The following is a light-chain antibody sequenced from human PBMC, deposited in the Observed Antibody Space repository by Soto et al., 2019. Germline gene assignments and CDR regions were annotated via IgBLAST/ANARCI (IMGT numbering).Light chain of an antibody. J-gene: IGKJ1*01. CDR2: AAS. V-gene: IGKV3D-15*01. Sequence: EIVLTQSPGTLSSSPGERATLSCRASESVSSNYLAWYQQRPGQAPRLLIYAASNRARGIPDRFGGSGSGAEFTLTISSLQSEDFAVYYCQQYNNWPRTFGQGTKVEIK. CDR3: QQYNNWPRT. CDR1: ESVSSN.